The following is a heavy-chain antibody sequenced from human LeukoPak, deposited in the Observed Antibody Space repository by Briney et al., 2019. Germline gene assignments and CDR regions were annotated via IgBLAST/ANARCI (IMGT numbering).Heavy chain of an antibody. V-gene: IGHV3-21*06. CDR3: ARDRGALQRGDAFDI. Sequence: GGSLRLSCAASGFTFSDYGMNWIRQAPGKGLECVSSTPGSDNNIWYADSVKGRFTISRDNAKNLVYLQMKSLRAEDTAMYYCARDRGALQRGDAFDIWGQGTMVTVSS. CDR2: TPGSDNNI. J-gene: IGHJ3*02. D-gene: IGHD5-18*01. CDR1: GFTFSDYG.